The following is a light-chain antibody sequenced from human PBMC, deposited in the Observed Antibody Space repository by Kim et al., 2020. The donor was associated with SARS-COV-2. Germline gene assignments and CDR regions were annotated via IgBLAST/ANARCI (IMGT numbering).Light chain of an antibody. J-gene: IGLJ2*01. V-gene: IGLV3-1*01. Sequence: SPEQTGSLTCSGGKLGDKYACWYQQKPGQSPVLVTYQDSKRPSGIPWRFSGSNSGNTATLTISGTQAMDEADYYCQAWDSSTVVFGGGTQLTVL. CDR3: QAWDSSTVV. CDR2: QDS. CDR1: KLGDKY.